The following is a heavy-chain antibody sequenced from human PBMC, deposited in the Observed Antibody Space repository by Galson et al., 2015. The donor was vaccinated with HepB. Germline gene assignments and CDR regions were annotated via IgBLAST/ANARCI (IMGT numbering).Heavy chain of an antibody. CDR1: GFRFSNYG. V-gene: IGHV3-30*03. J-gene: IGHJ6*02. Sequence: SLRLSCAASGFRFSNYGMHWVRQAPGKGLEWVAHISYDGTKTYYGDSFMGRLIISRDNSKDTLDLQMNSLRAEDTAVYYCARGGTYTYGYRFGYHYYFGMDVWGPGTTVTVSS. CDR2: ISYDGTKT. CDR3: ARGGTYTYGYRFGYHYYFGMDV. D-gene: IGHD5-18*01.